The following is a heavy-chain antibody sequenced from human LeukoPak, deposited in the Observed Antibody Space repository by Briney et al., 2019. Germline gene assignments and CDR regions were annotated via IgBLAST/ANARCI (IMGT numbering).Heavy chain of an antibody. CDR1: GGSISSYY. V-gene: IGHV4-4*09. CDR2: IYTSGST. J-gene: IGHJ4*02. D-gene: IGHD6-6*01. Sequence: PSETLSLTCTDSGGSISSYYWSWIRQPPGKGLEWIGYIYTSGSTNYNPSLKSRVTISVDTSKNQFSLKLSSVTAADTAVYYCARHPTGDSSSSGDYWGQGTLVTVSS. CDR3: ARHPTGDSSSSGDY.